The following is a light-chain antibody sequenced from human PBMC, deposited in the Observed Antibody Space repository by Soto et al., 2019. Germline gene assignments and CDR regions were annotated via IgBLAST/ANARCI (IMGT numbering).Light chain of an antibody. CDR2: ENI. J-gene: IGLJ2*01. CDR3: CSYAGHRIFV. V-gene: IGLV2-23*01. CDR1: SSDVGAYDL. Sequence: QSVLTQNASVSGSPGQSITISCIGTSSDVGAYDLVSWYQQYPVTAPRLIIYENIRRTSGIDSRFSGSKSGNTAALTISGLRAEDESNYHCCSYAGHRIFVFGGGTKLTVL.